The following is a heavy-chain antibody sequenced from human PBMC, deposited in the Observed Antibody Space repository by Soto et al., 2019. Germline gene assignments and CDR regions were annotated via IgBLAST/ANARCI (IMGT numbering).Heavy chain of an antibody. D-gene: IGHD6-13*01. CDR3: GRERDGSSWSSAEYLQH. CDR1: GFTFSSYG. V-gene: IGHV1-18*01. J-gene: IGHJ1*01. Sequence: VQLLESGGGLVQPGGSLRLSCAASGFTFSSYGIHWVRQAPGQGLEWMGWISGYNGNTNYAQKFQGRVTMTTDTSTTTAYMDLRSLRSDDTAVYYCGRERDGSSWSSAEYLQHWGQGTLVTVSS. CDR2: ISGYNGNT.